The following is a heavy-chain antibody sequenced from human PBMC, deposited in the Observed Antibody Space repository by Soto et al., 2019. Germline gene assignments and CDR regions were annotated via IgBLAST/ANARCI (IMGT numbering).Heavy chain of an antibody. CDR3: ARGSPYYYDIEPFDP. CDR2: IIPIFGTA. J-gene: IGHJ5*02. D-gene: IGHD3-22*01. V-gene: IGHV1-69*13. CDR1: GGTFSSYA. Sequence: SVKVSCKASGGTFSSYAISWVRQAPGQGLEWMGGIIPIFGTANYAQKFQGRVTITADESTSTAYMELSSLRSEDTAVYYCARGSPYYYDIEPFDPWGQGTLVTVSS.